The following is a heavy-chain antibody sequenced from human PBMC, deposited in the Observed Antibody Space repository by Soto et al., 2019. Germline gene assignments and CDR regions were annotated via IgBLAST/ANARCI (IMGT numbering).Heavy chain of an antibody. J-gene: IGHJ4*02. V-gene: IGHV4-4*02. Sequence: QVQLQESGPGLVKPSGTLSLTCAVSGGSISSSNWWSWVRQPPGKGLEWIGEIYHSGSTNYNPSHXGRVTISVDKXXTXFYXKLSSVTAADTAVYYCARDLYSYGSGSSSEDGFDYWGQGTLVTVSS. CDR2: IYHSGST. CDR3: ARDLYSYGSGSSSEDGFDY. CDR1: GGSISSSNW. D-gene: IGHD3-10*01.